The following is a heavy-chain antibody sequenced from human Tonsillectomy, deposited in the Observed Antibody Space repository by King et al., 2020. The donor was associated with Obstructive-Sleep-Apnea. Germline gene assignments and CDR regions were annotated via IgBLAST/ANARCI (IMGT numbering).Heavy chain of an antibody. J-gene: IGHJ6*02. Sequence: QLQESGPGLVKPSETLSLTCTVSGYSISSGYDWGWIRQPPGKGLDWIGSIYHSWSTYYNPALKSRVTLSVDTSKNQFSLKLSSVTAADTAVYYCAKDDIVVVPASILTGLDVWGQGTTVTVSS. D-gene: IGHD2-2*02. CDR2: IYHSWST. CDR1: GYSISSGYD. CDR3: AKDDIVVVPASILTGLDV. V-gene: IGHV4-38-2*02.